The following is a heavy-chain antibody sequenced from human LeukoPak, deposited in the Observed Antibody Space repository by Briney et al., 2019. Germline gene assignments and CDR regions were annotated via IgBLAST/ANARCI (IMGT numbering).Heavy chain of an antibody. J-gene: IGHJ4*02. CDR1: GGSISSYF. CDR3: ARDSSGYFCYFDY. V-gene: IGHV4-4*07. D-gene: IGHD3-22*01. CDR2: VYTSGST. Sequence: SETLSLTCTVSGGSISSYFWSWIRQPAGKGLQWIGRVYTSGSTNYNPSLKSRVTMSADTSKNQLSLKLNSVTAAGTAVYYCARDSSGYFCYFDYWGQGNLVTVSS.